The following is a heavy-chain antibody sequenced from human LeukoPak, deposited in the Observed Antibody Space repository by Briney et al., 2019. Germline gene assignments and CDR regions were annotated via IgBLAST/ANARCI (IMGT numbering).Heavy chain of an antibody. V-gene: IGHV4-39*07. J-gene: IGHJ3*02. D-gene: IGHD3-9*01. CDR3: AREGSILTGSGGAFDI. Sequence: SETLSLTCTVSGGSISSSSYYWGWIRQPPGKGLERIGSIYYSGSTYYNPSLKSRVTISVDTSKNQFSLKLSSVTAADTAVYYCAREGSILTGSGGAFDIWGQGTMVTVSS. CDR2: IYYSGST. CDR1: GGSISSSSYY.